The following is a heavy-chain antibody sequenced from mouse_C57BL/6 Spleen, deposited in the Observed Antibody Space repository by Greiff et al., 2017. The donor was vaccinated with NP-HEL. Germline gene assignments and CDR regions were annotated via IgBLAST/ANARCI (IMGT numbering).Heavy chain of an antibody. CDR2: IDPSDSYT. J-gene: IGHJ4*01. V-gene: IGHV1-69*01. CDR1: GYTFTSYW. CDR3: ASYGYDADYYAMDY. D-gene: IGHD2-2*01. Sequence: QVQLQQPGAELVMPGASVKLSCKASGYTFTSYWMHWVKQRPGQGLEWIGEIDPSDSYTNYHQKFKGKSTLTVDKSSSTAYMQLSSLTSEDSAVYYCASYGYDADYYAMDYWGQGTSVTVSS.